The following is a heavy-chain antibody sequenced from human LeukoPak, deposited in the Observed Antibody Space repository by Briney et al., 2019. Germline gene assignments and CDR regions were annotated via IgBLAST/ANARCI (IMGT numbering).Heavy chain of an antibody. V-gene: IGHV3-21*01. J-gene: IGHJ3*02. CDR3: ARDNRFGTDGYDSYDAFDI. CDR2: ITSSSSYI. D-gene: IGHD5-24*01. CDR1: GFTFSSYN. Sequence: PGGSLRLSCAASGFTFSSYNMNWVRQAPGKGLEWVSSITSSSSYIYYADSVKGRFTISRDNARNSLYLQMNSLRAEDTAVYYCARDNRFGTDGYDSYDAFDIWGQGTMVTVSS.